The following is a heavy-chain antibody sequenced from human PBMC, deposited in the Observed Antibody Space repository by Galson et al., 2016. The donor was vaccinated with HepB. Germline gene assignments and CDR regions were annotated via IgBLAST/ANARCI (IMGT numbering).Heavy chain of an antibody. V-gene: IGHV5-51*01. Sequence: QSGAEVKKPRESLKISCRGSGYTFDSYWIGWVRQMPGKGLEWMAIIYPGDYDIRYSPSFQGQVTISVDKSISTAYLQWSSLTASDTAIYYFARSLTGSYDFWGAIYNYYAMDVWGQGTAVIVS. D-gene: IGHD3-3*01. CDR3: ARSLTGSYDFWGAIYNYYAMDV. CDR1: GYTFDSYW. CDR2: IYPGDYDI. J-gene: IGHJ6*02.